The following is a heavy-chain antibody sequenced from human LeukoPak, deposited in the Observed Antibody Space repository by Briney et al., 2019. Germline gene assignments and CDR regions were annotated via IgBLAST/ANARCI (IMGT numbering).Heavy chain of an antibody. CDR3: ARDYYDSSGYAGPLTGD. J-gene: IGHJ4*02. Sequence: GGSLRLSCAASGFTFDSYSMTWVRQAPGKGLEWVSSISGRSGYIYYADSMKGRFTISRDNAKNSLYLQMNSLRAEDTAVYYCARDYYDSSGYAGPLTGDWGQGTLVTVSS. CDR1: GFTFDSYS. CDR2: ISGRSGYI. V-gene: IGHV3-21*01. D-gene: IGHD3-22*01.